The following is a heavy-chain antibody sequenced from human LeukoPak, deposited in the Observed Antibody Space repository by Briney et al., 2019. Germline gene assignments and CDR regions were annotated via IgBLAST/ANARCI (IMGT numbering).Heavy chain of an antibody. D-gene: IGHD3-3*01. J-gene: IGHJ4*02. Sequence: GGSLRLSCAASGFTFSSYGMHWVRQAPGKGLEWVAFIRYDGSNKYYADSVKGRFTFSRDNSKNTLYLQMYSLRAEDTAVYYCAKARGNYDFWSGLDYWGQGALVTVSS. CDR1: GFTFSSYG. CDR2: IRYDGSNK. CDR3: AKARGNYDFWSGLDY. V-gene: IGHV3-30*02.